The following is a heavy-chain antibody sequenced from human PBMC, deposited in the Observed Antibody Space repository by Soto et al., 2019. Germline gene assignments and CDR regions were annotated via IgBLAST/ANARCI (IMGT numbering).Heavy chain of an antibody. J-gene: IGHJ3*02. D-gene: IGHD6-19*01. V-gene: IGHV1-2*04. Sequence: ASVKVCCKASGYTFTGHYLHWVRQAPGQGLEWMGWINPNSGGTNYAQKFQGWVTMTRDRSISTAYMELSRLRSDDTAGYYCARAVPPRPRRAVAAPDRYHVFEIWGQGTMVSVS. CDR2: INPNSGGT. CDR1: GYTFTGHY. CDR3: ARAVPPRPRRAVAAPDRYHVFEI.